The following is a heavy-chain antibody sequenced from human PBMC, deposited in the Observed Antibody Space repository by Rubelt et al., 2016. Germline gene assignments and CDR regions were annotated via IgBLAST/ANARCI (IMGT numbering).Heavy chain of an antibody. Sequence: SLTCAVSGGSINDNNWWSWVRQPPGKGLEWIGEISHSGSTSYNPSLQSRVTISMDKSMHHFSLRLSSVTAADTAVYYCARPAGPSYYYYFDYWGQGILVTVSS. CDR3: ARPAGPSYYYYFDY. V-gene: IGHV4-4*02. CDR2: ISHSGST. CDR1: GGSINDNNW. D-gene: IGHD3-22*01. J-gene: IGHJ4*02.